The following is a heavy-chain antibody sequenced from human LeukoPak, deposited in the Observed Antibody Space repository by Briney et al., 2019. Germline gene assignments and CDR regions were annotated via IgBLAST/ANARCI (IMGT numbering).Heavy chain of an antibody. V-gene: IGHV4-4*07. CDR2: IYTSGST. D-gene: IGHD5-18*01. CDR3: ARDGRFSYSYGSRFDY. CDR1: GGSISSYY. J-gene: IGHJ4*02. Sequence: PSETLSLTCTVSGGSISSYYWSWIRQPAGKGLEWIGRIYTSGSTNYNPSLKSRVTISVDTSKNQFSLKLSSVTAADTAVYYCARDGRFSYSYGSRFDYWGQGTLVTVSS.